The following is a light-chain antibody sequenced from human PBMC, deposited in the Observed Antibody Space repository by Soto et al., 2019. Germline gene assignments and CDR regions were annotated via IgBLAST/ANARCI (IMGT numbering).Light chain of an antibody. CDR3: GTWDNGLSAVV. V-gene: IGLV1-51*01. J-gene: IGLJ3*02. CDR2: DNN. CDR1: NSNIGNNY. Sequence: QSVLTQPPSVSAAPGQKVAISCSGSNSNIGNNYVSWYQQLPGTAPKLLIYDNNKRPSGIPARFSGSKSATSATLGITGLQTGDEADYYCGTWDNGLSAVVFGGGTKLTVL.